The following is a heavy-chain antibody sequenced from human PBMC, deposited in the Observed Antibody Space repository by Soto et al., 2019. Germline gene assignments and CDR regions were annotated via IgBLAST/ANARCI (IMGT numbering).Heavy chain of an antibody. J-gene: IGHJ6*02. V-gene: IGHV4-39*01. CDR2: IYYSGNT. D-gene: IGHD6-13*01. CDR3: LGGPGTSYYCMDV. CDR1: GGSISSSSYY. Sequence: SETLSLTCTVYGGSISSSSYYWGWIRKPPGKGLEWIGSIYYSGNTYSNPSLRSRVTISVDTSKTQFSLKLCSVTAADTAVYYFLGGPGTSYYCMDVWGQGTTVPASS.